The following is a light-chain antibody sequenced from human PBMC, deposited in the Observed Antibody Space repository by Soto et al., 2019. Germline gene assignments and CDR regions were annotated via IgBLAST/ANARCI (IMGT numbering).Light chain of an antibody. CDR3: LQDHDYPWT. Sequence: IQMTQSPSSFSVSVTDRVTITCRASQDIGNDLGWYQQRPGEAPELLLYAASTLRSGVPSRFSGSGSGTQFTLTLNNLQPEDSATYFCLQDHDYPWTFGHGTKVDI. V-gene: IGKV1-6*02. CDR2: AAS. J-gene: IGKJ1*01. CDR1: QDIGND.